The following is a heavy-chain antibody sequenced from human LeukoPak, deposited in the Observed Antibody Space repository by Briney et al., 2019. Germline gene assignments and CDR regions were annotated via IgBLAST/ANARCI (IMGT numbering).Heavy chain of an antibody. D-gene: IGHD5-18*01. CDR1: GGXISSYY. V-gene: IGHV4-59*08. J-gene: IGHJ3*02. CDR3: ARHGYSYGSDAFDI. Sequence: SETLSLTCTVSGGXISSYYWSWIRQPPGKGLEWIGYIYYSGSTNCNPSLKSRVTISIDTSKNQFSLQLSSVTAADTAVYYCARHGYSYGSDAFDIWGQGTMVTVSS. CDR2: IYYSGST.